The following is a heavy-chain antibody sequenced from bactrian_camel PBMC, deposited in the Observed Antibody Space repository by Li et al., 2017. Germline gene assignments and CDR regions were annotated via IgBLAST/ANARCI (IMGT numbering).Heavy chain of an antibody. J-gene: IGHJ6*01. V-gene: IGHV3S1*01. CDR1: GFTFSNYV. Sequence: HVQLVESGGGLEQPGGSLRLSCTASGFTFSNYVMDWVRQAPGKGLEWVAYINTDAGIRYYADSVKGRFTISSDNNKNTLYLQMNSLKPEDTAMYYCAAEASYSGDLFGFWGQGTQVTVS. D-gene: IGHD2*01. CDR2: INTDAGIR. CDR3: AAEASYSGDLFGF.